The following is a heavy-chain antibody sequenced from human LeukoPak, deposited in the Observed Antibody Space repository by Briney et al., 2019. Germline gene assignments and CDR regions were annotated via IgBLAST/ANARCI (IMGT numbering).Heavy chain of an antibody. Sequence: GGSLRLSCATSGFTFSDYGMHWVRQAPGKGLEWVAVISNDGSNIQYADSAKGRFTISRDNSKNTVYLQMNSLRSEDTAVYYCAKDPYRVIVATGNYLDPWGQGTLVTVSS. CDR2: ISNDGSNI. J-gene: IGHJ5*02. CDR3: AKDPYRVIVATGNYLDP. CDR1: GFTFSDYG. V-gene: IGHV3-30*18. D-gene: IGHD2-21*01.